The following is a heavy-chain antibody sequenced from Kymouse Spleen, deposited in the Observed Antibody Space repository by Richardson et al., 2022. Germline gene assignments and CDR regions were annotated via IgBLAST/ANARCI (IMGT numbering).Heavy chain of an antibody. Sequence: QVQLVESGGGLVKPGGSLRLSCAASGFTFSDYYMSWIRQAPGKGLEWVSYISSSGSTIYYADSVKGRFTISRDNAKNSLYLQMNSLRAEDTAVYYCARDRDYYGSAPYYYYYYGMDVWGQGTTVTVSS. J-gene: IGHJ6*02. CDR2: ISSSGSTI. D-gene: IGHD3-10*01. V-gene: IGHV3-11*01. CDR3: ARDRDYYGSAPYYYYYYGMDV. CDR1: GFTFSDYY.